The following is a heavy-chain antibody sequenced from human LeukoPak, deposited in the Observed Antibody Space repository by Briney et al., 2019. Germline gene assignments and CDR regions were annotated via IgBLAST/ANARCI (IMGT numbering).Heavy chain of an antibody. CDR2: ISSTGVST. D-gene: IGHD6-19*01. V-gene: IGHV3-64*01. J-gene: IGHJ4*02. CDR1: GFTFSSYA. CDR3: ARRLTGYNSGYDY. Sequence: GGSLRLSCAASGFTFSSYAMHWVRQAPGKGLEYVSAISSTGVSTYYANSVKGRFTISRDNSKNTPYLQMDSLRVEDMAVYYCARRLTGYNSGYDYWGQGTLVTVSS.